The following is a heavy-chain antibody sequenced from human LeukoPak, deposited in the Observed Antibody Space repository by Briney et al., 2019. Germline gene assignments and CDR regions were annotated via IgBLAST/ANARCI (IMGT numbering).Heavy chain of an antibody. Sequence: GGSLRLSCAASGFTFSSYAMSWVRQAPGKGLEWVSAISGSGGSTYYADSVKGRFTISRDNSKNTLYLQMNSLRAEDTAVYYCAKSPSSKYFGVVITHYFDYWGQGTLVTVSS. V-gene: IGHV3-23*01. CDR1: GFTFSSYA. CDR3: AKSPSSKYFGVVITHYFDY. CDR2: ISGSGGST. J-gene: IGHJ4*02. D-gene: IGHD3-3*01.